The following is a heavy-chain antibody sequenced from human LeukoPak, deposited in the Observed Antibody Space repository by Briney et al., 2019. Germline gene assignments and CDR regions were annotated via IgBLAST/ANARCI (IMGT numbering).Heavy chain of an antibody. V-gene: IGHV1-69*13. CDR1: GGTFSSYA. Sequence: VASVKVSRKASGGTFSSYAISWVRQAPGQGLEWMGGIIPIFGTANYAQKFQGRVTITADESTSTAYMELSSLRSEDTAVYYCASGGVVKGAAFDIWGQGTMVTVSS. D-gene: IGHD3-3*01. J-gene: IGHJ3*02. CDR2: IIPIFGTA. CDR3: ASGGVVKGAAFDI.